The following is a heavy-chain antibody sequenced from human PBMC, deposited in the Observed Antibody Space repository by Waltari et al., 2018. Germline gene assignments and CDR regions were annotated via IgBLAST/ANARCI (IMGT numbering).Heavy chain of an antibody. CDR3: AKDRTGPYSITALDS. V-gene: IGHV3-23*01. CDR2: ISGRGGTT. D-gene: IGHD4-4*01. Sequence: EVQLLESGGGLIQPGGSLRLSCAASGFTFSSYVMSWVRQAPGKGQEWVSAISGRGGTTYYADSVKGRFTISRDNSKNTVYLQMNSLRAEDTAVYYCAKDRTGPYSITALDSWGQGTLVTVSS. CDR1: GFTFSSYV. J-gene: IGHJ4*02.